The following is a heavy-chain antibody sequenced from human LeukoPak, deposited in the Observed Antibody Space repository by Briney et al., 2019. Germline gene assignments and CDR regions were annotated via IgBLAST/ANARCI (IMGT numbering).Heavy chain of an antibody. CDR2: ISSSSSYI. V-gene: IGHV3-11*06. D-gene: IGHD5-18*01. Sequence: NPGGSLRLSCAASGFTFSDYYMSWIRQAPGKGLEWVSYISSSSSYIYYADSVKGRFTISRDNAKNSLYLQMNSLRAEDTAVYYCARADWDTAMIDYWGQGTLVTVSS. CDR1: GFTFSDYY. CDR3: ARADWDTAMIDY. J-gene: IGHJ4*02.